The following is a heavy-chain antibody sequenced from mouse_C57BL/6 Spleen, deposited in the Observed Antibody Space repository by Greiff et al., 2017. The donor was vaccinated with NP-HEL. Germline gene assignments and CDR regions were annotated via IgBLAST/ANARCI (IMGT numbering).Heavy chain of an antibody. D-gene: IGHD1-1*01. Sequence: QVQLQQPGAELVKPGASVKLSCKASGYTFTSYWMHWVKQRPGQGLEWIGMIHPNSGSTNYNEKFKSKATLTVDKSSSTAYMQLSSLTSEDSAVYYCARDYYGSSLDDWGKGTTLTGAS. CDR3: ARDYYGSSLDD. CDR2: IHPNSGST. CDR1: GYTFTSYW. V-gene: IGHV1-64*01. J-gene: IGHJ2*01.